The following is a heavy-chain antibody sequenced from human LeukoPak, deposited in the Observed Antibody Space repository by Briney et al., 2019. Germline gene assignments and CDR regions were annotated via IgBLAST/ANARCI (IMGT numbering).Heavy chain of an antibody. CDR2: IYYSGST. J-gene: IGHJ4*02. CDR1: GGSISSSSYY. D-gene: IGHD3-22*01. V-gene: IGHV4-39*07. Sequence: SETLSLTCTVSGGSISSSSYYWGWIRQPPGEGLEWIGSIYYSGSTYYNPSLKSRVTISVDTSKKQFSLKVSSVTAADTAVYYCTRELSGSQDYWGQGTLVTVSS. CDR3: TRELSGSQDY.